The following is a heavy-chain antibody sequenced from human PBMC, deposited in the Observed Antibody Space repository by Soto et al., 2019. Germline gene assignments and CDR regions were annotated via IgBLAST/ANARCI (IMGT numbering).Heavy chain of an antibody. V-gene: IGHV4-59*01. J-gene: IGHJ6*02. CDR3: ARSRRGGMDV. CDR1: GGSISSYY. Sequence: SETLSLTCTVSGGSISSYYWSWIRQPPGKGLEWIGYIYYSGSTNYNPSLKSRVTISVDTSKNQFSLKLSSVTAADTAVYYCARSRRGGMDVRGQGTTVTVSS. D-gene: IGHD3-10*01. CDR2: IYYSGST.